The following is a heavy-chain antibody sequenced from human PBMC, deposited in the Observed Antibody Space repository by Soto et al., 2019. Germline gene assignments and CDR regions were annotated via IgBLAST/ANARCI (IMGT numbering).Heavy chain of an antibody. D-gene: IGHD4-17*01. CDR2: ISSSGSTI. J-gene: IGHJ6*02. CDR3: ARPTVRPHYGVDV. V-gene: IGHV3-11*01. Sequence: QVQLVESGGGLVKPGGSLRLSCAASGFTFSDYYMSWIRQAPGKGLEWVSYISSSGSTIYYADSVKGRFTISRDNATTAVYLQMNSLRAEDTALYYCARPTVRPHYGVDVWGQGTTVTVSS. CDR1: GFTFSDYY.